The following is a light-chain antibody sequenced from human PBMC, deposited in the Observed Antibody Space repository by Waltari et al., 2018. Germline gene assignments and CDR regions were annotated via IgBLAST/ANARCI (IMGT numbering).Light chain of an antibody. J-gene: IGLJ3*02. Sequence: QSALTQPASVSGSPGQSITISCTGTSSDVGGYNYVSWYQQHPGKAPKLMRYEVSNRPSGVSNRFSGSKSGNTASLTISGLQAEDEADYYCSSYTSSSTRVFGGGTKLTVL. V-gene: IGLV2-14*01. CDR3: SSYTSSSTRV. CDR2: EVS. CDR1: SSDVGGYNY.